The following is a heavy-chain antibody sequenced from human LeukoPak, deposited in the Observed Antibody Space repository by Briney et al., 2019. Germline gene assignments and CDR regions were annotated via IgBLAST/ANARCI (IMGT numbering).Heavy chain of an antibody. CDR1: GFTFKIYS. J-gene: IGHJ4*02. Sequence: GGSLRLSCAASGFTFKIYSMNWVRQAPGKGLEWVSSISSSSSHMYYADSVKGRFTISRDNAKSSLYLQMNTLRAEDTAVYYCARDDTSVHFFDYWGQGTLVTVSS. D-gene: IGHD1-1*01. CDR3: ARDDTSVHFFDY. V-gene: IGHV3-21*01. CDR2: ISSSSSHM.